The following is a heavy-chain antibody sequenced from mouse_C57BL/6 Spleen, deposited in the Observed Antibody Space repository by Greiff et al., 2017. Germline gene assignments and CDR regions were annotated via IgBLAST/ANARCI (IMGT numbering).Heavy chain of an antibody. Sequence: EVKLVESGPGLVKPSQSLSLTCSVTGYSITSGYYWNWIRQFPGNKLEWMGYISYDGSNNYNPSLKNRISITRDTSKNQFFLKLNSVTTEDTATYYCARVTAQAFFDYWGQGTTLTVSS. CDR1: GYSITSGYY. V-gene: IGHV3-6*01. CDR2: ISYDGSN. CDR3: ARVTAQAFFDY. D-gene: IGHD3-2*02. J-gene: IGHJ2*01.